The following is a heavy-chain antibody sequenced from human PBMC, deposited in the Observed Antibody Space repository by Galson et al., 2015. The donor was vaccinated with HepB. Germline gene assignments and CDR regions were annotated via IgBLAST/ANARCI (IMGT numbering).Heavy chain of an antibody. V-gene: IGHV1-18*04. D-gene: IGHD3-22*01. CDR1: GYTFTSYG. CDR2: ISAYNGNT. J-gene: IGHJ4*02. CDR3: ARDLPTYYYDSSGYYYVSFDY. Sequence: SVKVSCKASGYTFTSYGISWVRQAPGQGLEWMGWISAYNGNTNYAQKLQGRVTMTTDTSTSTAYMELRSLRSGDTAVYYCARDLPTYYYDSSGYYYVSFDYWGQGTLVTVSS.